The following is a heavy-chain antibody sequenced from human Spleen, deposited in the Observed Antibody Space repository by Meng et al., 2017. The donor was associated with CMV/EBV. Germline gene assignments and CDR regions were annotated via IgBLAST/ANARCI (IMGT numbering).Heavy chain of an antibody. CDR1: W. CDR2: IKRNVNGGTI. Sequence: WLTWVRQGAGKGLEWVGRIKRNVNGGTIEYAGPLKDRFIISRDDSKDTLYLQINSLRAEDTAVYYCAKDWGRGGVMSGTIMYYFEYWGQGTLVTVSS. V-gene: IGHV3-15*05. J-gene: IGHJ4*02. D-gene: IGHD3-10*01. CDR3: AKDWGRGGVMSGTIMYYFEY.